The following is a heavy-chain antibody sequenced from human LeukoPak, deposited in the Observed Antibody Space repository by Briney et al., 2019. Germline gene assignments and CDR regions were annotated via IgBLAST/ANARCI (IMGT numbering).Heavy chain of an antibody. V-gene: IGHV4-34*01. CDR2: INHSGIT. CDR1: GASFSGYY. D-gene: IGHD2-15*01. J-gene: IGHJ4*02. Sequence: SETLSLTCAFYGASFSGYYWMWIRQPPGKGLEWIGEINHSGITTYNPSLKSRVTISVDTSKKQFSLKLNSVTAPDTAVYYCAISHKWLLLDYWGQGTLVTVSS. CDR3: AISHKWLLLDY.